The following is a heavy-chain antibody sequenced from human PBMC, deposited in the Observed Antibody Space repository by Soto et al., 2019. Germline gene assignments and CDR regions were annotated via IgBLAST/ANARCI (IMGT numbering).Heavy chain of an antibody. CDR3: ARHGSY. CDR1: GVSITTTSYY. Sequence: SETLSLTCTVSGVSITTTSYYWVWIRQPPGKGLEWIGSVYFSGTTYYNPSLKSRVTISVDTSKNHFSLRLSSVTAADTAIYYCARHGSYWGQGTLVTVSS. CDR2: VYFSGTT. V-gene: IGHV4-39*01. J-gene: IGHJ4*02.